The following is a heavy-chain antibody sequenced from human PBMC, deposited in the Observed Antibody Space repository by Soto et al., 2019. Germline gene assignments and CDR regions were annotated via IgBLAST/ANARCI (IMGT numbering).Heavy chain of an antibody. CDR1: GFTFSDYL. J-gene: IGHJ6*02. Sequence: GGSLRLSCVASGFTFSDYLMHWVRQAPGKGLVWASRIKFDGSFTSHADSVKGRFTISRDNARNTVHLQMDSLRAEDTGVYYCARGLRNYYGVDVWGQGTTVTVSS. V-gene: IGHV3-74*01. CDR3: ARGLRNYYGVDV. CDR2: IKFDGSFT. D-gene: IGHD4-17*01.